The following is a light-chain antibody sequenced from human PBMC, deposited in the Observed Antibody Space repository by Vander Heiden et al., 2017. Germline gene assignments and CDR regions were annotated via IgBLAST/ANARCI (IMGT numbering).Light chain of an antibody. CDR3: QRPSNWAPGT. J-gene: IGKJ5*01. CDR1: QRVKTY. Sequence: EIVFTQSPATLSLSPGERATLSCRASQRVKTYLGWYQQKPGQAPRLLIYDATNRDTGNPARFSGSGYGKDFTRTISSRELEDFAVYYCQRPSNWAPGTFGQGTRLEIK. V-gene: IGKV3-11*01. CDR2: DAT.